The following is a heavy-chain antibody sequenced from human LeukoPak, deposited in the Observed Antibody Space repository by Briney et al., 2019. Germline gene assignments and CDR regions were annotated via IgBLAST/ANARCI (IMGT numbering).Heavy chain of an antibody. D-gene: IGHD3-22*01. CDR2: ITSSSSYI. Sequence: PGGSLRLSCAASGFTFSSYSMNWVRQARGEGLEWVSSITSSSSYIYYADSVKGRFTISRDNAKNSLYLQMNSLRAEDTAVYYCARDVDSSGYYDYWGQGTLVTVSS. CDR3: ARDVDSSGYYDY. CDR1: GFTFSSYS. V-gene: IGHV3-21*01. J-gene: IGHJ4*02.